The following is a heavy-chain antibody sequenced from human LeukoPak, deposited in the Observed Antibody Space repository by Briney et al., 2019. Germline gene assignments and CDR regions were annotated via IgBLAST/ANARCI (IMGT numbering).Heavy chain of an antibody. CDR1: GFTFSSYA. J-gene: IGHJ3*02. V-gene: IGHV3-48*03. CDR2: ISSSGRTI. Sequence: GGSLRLSCAASGFTFSSYAMSWVRQAPGKGLECVSYISSSGRTIYYAESVKGRFTISRDNAKNSLYLQMNSLRAEDTAVYYCAREGHLGLDAFDIWGQGRLVTVSS. CDR3: AREGHLGLDAFDI. D-gene: IGHD3-16*01.